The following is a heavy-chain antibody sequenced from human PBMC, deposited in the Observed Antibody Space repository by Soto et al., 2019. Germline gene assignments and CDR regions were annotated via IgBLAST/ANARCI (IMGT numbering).Heavy chain of an antibody. CDR3: AASGTSYKRTGMDV. J-gene: IGHJ6*02. Sequence: QVQLQESGPGQVKASDTLSLTCAVSGYSISSSKWWAWIRQPPGKGLEWVGYIYYTGNTYYNPSLKSRVTMSVDTSTNQFSLKLTSLPAVDTAVYYCAASGTSYKRTGMDVWGQGTTVTVSS. CDR1: GYSISSSKW. V-gene: IGHV4-28*01. CDR2: IYYTGNT. D-gene: IGHD3-10*01.